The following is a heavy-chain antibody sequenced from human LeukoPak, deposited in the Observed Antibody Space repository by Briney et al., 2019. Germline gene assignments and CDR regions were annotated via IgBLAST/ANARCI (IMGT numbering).Heavy chain of an antibody. V-gene: IGHV3-30*03. D-gene: IGHD1-1*01. CDR3: ARYDNGKDYFDY. Sequence: GGSLRLSCGASGFTFSSYGMHWVRQAPGKGLEWVAVISYDGSNKYYADSVKGRFTISRDNSKNTLYLQMSSLRAEDTALYYCARYDNGKDYFDYWGQGTLVTVSS. J-gene: IGHJ4*02. CDR2: ISYDGSNK. CDR1: GFTFSSYG.